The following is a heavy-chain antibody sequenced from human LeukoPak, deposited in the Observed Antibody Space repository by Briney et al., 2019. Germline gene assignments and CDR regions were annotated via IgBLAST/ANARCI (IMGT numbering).Heavy chain of an antibody. V-gene: IGHV1-8*02. CDR1: GYPFIGYY. CDR3: ARGLGTYWGKDFLNWFDP. CDR2: VNPNNGDA. D-gene: IGHD7-27*01. Sequence: ASVKVSCKASGYPFIGYYIHWVRQAAGQGLEWMGWVNPNNGDAGFSQKFQGRVTLTSNTSLTTAYMELTSLTSEDTAVYYCARGLGTYWGKDFLNWFDPWGQETLVTVSS. J-gene: IGHJ5*02.